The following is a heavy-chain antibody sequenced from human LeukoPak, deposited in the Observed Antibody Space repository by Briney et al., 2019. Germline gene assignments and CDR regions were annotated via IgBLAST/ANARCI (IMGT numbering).Heavy chain of an antibody. V-gene: IGHV1-46*01. J-gene: IGHJ4*02. Sequence: ASVKVSCKASGYSFTNFYMHWVRQAPGQGLEWMGLINPAGGSTTYSQKFQGRVTITADESTSTAYMELSRLRSDDTAVYYCVRGPTLYEPLNYWGQGTLVTVSS. D-gene: IGHD1-14*01. CDR3: VRGPTLYEPLNY. CDR1: GYSFTNFY. CDR2: INPAGGST.